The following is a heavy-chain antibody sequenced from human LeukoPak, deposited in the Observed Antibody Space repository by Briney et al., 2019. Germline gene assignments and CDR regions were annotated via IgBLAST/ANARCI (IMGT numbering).Heavy chain of an antibody. V-gene: IGHV4-59*08. CDR3: ARLQYSGSFLFDY. J-gene: IGHJ4*02. Sequence: ASETLSLTCTVSGGSISSYYWSWIRQPPGKGLEWIGYIYYSGSTNYNPSLKSRVTISVDTSKNQFSLKLSSVTAADTAVYYCARLQYSGSFLFDYWGQGNLVTVSS. CDR2: IYYSGST. D-gene: IGHD1-26*01. CDR1: GGSISSYY.